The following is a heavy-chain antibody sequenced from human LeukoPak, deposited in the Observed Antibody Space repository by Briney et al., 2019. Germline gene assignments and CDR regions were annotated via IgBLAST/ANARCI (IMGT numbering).Heavy chain of an antibody. J-gene: IGHJ4*02. V-gene: IGHV1-69*05. CDR1: GGTFSSYA. Sequence: SVKVSCKASGGTFSSYAISWVRQAPGQGLEWMGGIIPIFGTANYAQKFQGRVTVTTDESTSTAYMGLSSLRSEDTAVYYCARRRGYSYGYAFDYWGQGTLVTVSS. CDR3: ARRRGYSYGYAFDY. CDR2: IIPIFGTA. D-gene: IGHD5-18*01.